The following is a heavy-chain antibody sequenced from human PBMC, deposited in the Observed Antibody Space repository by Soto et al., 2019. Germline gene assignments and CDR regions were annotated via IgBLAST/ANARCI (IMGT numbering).Heavy chain of an antibody. V-gene: IGHV1-69*01. Sequence: QVQLVQSGAEVKKPGSSVKVSCKASGGTLSSYVISWVRQAPGQGLEWMGGIIPIYGTANYAEKFQGRVTITADESTSTAYMELSRLRSEDTAIYYCGRDFGGCSAGSCRYNWFDPWGQGTLVTVSS. CDR1: GGTLSSYV. CDR2: IIPIYGTA. J-gene: IGHJ5*02. CDR3: GRDFGGCSAGSCRYNWFDP. D-gene: IGHD2-15*01.